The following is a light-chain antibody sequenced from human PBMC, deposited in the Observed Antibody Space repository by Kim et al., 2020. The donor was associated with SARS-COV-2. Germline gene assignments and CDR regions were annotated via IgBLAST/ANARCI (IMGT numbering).Light chain of an antibody. V-gene: IGLV2-8*01. J-gene: IGLJ2*01. CDR1: RSDVGGYNY. Sequence: GKSGTLSSTGTRSDVGGYNYVSWYQQEPGKAPKIMIYEVSKRPSGGPDRFSGYRSGNTASLTVSGLQAEDEADYYCSSYAGRNNVVFGGGTQLTVL. CDR3: SSYAGRNNVV. CDR2: EVS.